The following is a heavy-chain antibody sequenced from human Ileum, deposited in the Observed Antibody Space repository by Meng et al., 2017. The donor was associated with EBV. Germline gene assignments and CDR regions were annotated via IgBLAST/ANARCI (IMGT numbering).Heavy chain of an antibody. J-gene: IGHJ4*02. CDR3: ARVGQWLPIDY. CDR2: IYHSGST. D-gene: IGHD6-19*01. Sequence: VQRQEWGPGRVKPWGTLSTTCAVSGGSISSRNWWRWVRQPPGKGLEWIGEIYHSGSTNYNPSLKSRVTMSVDKSKNQFSLNLSSVTAADTAVYYCARVGQWLPIDYWGQGTLVTVSS. CDR1: GGSISSRNW. V-gene: IGHV4-4*02.